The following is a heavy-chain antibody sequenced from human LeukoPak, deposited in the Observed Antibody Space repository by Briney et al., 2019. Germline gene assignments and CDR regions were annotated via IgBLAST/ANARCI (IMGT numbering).Heavy chain of an antibody. D-gene: IGHD3-16*01. J-gene: IGHJ3*02. CDR3: ARPQGVQGAFDI. Sequence: ASVKVFCKASGYTFTGYYMHWVRQAPGQGLEWMGWINPNSGGTNYAQKFQGRVTMTRDTSISTAYLQWSSLKASDTAMYYCARPQGVQGAFDIWGQGTMVTVSS. V-gene: IGHV1-2*02. CDR1: GYTFTGYY. CDR2: INPNSGGT.